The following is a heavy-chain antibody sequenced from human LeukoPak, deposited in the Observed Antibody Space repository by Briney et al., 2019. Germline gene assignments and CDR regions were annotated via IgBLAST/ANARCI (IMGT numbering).Heavy chain of an antibody. CDR2: IYYSGST. J-gene: IGHJ4*02. D-gene: IGHD4-11*01. CDR1: GGSISSYY. Sequence: SETLSLTCTVSGGSISSYYWSWIRQPPGKGLEWIGYIYYSGSTNYNPSLKSRVTISVDTSKNQFSLKLSSVTAADTAVYYCASRYDYSNYIDYWGQGTLVTVSS. CDR3: ASRYDYSNYIDY. V-gene: IGHV4-59*01.